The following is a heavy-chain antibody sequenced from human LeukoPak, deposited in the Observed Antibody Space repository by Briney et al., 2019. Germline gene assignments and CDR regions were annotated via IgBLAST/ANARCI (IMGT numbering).Heavy chain of an antibody. D-gene: IGHD3-9*01. J-gene: IGHJ4*02. V-gene: IGHV4-34*01. Sequence: PSETLSLTCAVYGGSFSGYYWSWIRQPPGKGLEWIGEINHSGSTNYNPSLKSRVTTSVDTSKNQFSLKLSSVTAADTAVYYCARGVWSSHYDILTGFYYFDYWGQGTLVTVSS. CDR3: ARGVWSSHYDILTGFYYFDY. CDR1: GGSFSGYY. CDR2: INHSGST.